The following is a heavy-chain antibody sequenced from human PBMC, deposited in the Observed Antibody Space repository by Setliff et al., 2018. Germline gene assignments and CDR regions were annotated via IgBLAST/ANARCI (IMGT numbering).Heavy chain of an antibody. CDR3: ARVVAHTHFYDRSDYYFDGLDI. Sequence: ASVKVSCKASGDSFTPYGISWVRQAPGQGLEWMGWISADNYKTNHLERFTGENTKTKYAQKFQGRVTMTTDTSTRTAYMELTSLRHDDTAVYYCARVVAHTHFYDRSDYYFDGLDIWGQGAKVTVSS. D-gene: IGHD3-22*01. CDR2: ISADNYKT. J-gene: IGHJ3*02. CDR1: GDSFTPYG. V-gene: IGHV1-18*01.